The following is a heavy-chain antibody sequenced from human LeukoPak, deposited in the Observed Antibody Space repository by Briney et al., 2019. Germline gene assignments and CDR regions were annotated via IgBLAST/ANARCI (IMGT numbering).Heavy chain of an antibody. CDR2: ISGSGGST. D-gene: IGHD3-10*01. CDR3: AKGSRRGSGSYYGQFDY. Sequence: GGSLGLPCAASGFTFSGYGMSWVRQAPGKGLEWVSAISGSGGSTYYADSVKGRFTISRDNSKNTLYLQMNSLRAEDTAVYYCAKGSRRGSGSYYGQFDYWGQGTLVTVSS. J-gene: IGHJ4*02. V-gene: IGHV3-23*01. CDR1: GFTFSGYG.